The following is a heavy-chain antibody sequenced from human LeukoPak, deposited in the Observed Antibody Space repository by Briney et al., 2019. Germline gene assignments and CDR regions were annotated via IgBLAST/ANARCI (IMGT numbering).Heavy chain of an antibody. D-gene: IGHD5-12*01. Sequence: GGSLRLSCTVSGFTVSSNSMSWVRQAPGKGLEWVSFIYSDNTHYSDSVKGRFTISRDNSKNTLYLQMNSLRAEDTAIYYCARDGSYGGYGDYWGQGTLVTVSS. J-gene: IGHJ4*02. CDR3: ARDGSYGGYGDY. CDR2: IYSDNT. V-gene: IGHV3-53*01. CDR1: GFTVSSNS.